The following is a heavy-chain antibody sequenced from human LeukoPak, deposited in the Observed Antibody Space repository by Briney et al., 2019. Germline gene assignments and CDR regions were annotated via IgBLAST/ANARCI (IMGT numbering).Heavy chain of an antibody. CDR3: ARDSTRVFGVLTHFDY. CDR2: IYYSGST. J-gene: IGHJ4*02. Sequence: SETLSLTCTVSGGSISSSSYYWGWIRQPPGKGLEWIGSIYYSGSTYYNPSLKSRVTISVDTSKNQFSLKLSSVTAEDTAVFYCARDSTRVFGVLTHFDYWGQGTLVTVSS. D-gene: IGHD3-3*01. V-gene: IGHV4-39*07. CDR1: GGSISSSSYY.